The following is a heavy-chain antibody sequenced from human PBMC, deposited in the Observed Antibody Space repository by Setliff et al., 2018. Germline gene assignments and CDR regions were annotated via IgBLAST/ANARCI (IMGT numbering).Heavy chain of an antibody. Sequence: SETLSLTCTVSGGPISSSNYYWGWIRQPPGKGLEWIGSINYRGNTHDNPSLRSRVTMSVDTSKSHFSLRLSSLTAADTAVYYCARRDSTGYYGYSFDFWGQGTLVTVSS. CDR3: ARRDSTGYYGYSFDF. CDR1: GGPISSSNYY. CDR2: INYRGNT. J-gene: IGHJ4*02. V-gene: IGHV4-39*02. D-gene: IGHD3-22*01.